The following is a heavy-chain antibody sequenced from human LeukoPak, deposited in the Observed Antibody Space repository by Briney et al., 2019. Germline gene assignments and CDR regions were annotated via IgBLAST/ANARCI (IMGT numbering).Heavy chain of an antibody. J-gene: IGHJ4*02. D-gene: IGHD6-25*01. CDR3: ATVQDGYSSGYYFDY. V-gene: IGHV1-24*01. CDR1: GYTLTELS. CDR2: FDPEDGET. Sequence: AASVKVSCKVSGYTLTELSMHWVRQAPGKGLEWMGGFDPEDGETIYAQKFQGRVTMTEDTSTDTAYMVLSSLRSEDTAVYYCATVQDGYSSGYYFDYWGQGTLVTVSS.